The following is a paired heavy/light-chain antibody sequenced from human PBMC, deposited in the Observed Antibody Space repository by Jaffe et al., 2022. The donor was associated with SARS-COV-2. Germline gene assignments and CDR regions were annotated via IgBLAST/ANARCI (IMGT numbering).Light chain of an antibody. CDR3: QQLNSYPLT. V-gene: IGKV1-9*01. Sequence: DIQLTQSPSFLSASVGDRVTITCRASQGISTYLAWYQQKPGKAPKLLIYAASTLQSGVPSRIRGSGSGTEFTLTVTSLQPEDFATYYCQQLNSYPLTYGGGTKVEIK. CDR1: QGISTY. CDR2: AAS. J-gene: IGKJ4*01.
Heavy chain of an antibody. CDR2: IYSNGGT. Sequence: QVQLQESGPGLVKPSQTLSLTCTVSGGPISSDDYYWNWSRQPAGRGLEWIGSIYSNGGTNYNPSLKSRVTISVDTSKNQFSLKLSSVTAADTAMYYCARAYIRDGMDVWGRGTTVTVSS. CDR1: GGPISSDDYY. J-gene: IGHJ6*02. V-gene: IGHV4-61*02. CDR3: ARAYIRDGMDV. D-gene: IGHD3-3*02.